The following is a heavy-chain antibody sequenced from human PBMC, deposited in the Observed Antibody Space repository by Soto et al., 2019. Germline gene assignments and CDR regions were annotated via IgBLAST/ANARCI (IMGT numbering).Heavy chain of an antibody. D-gene: IGHD1-26*01. V-gene: IGHV4-4*02. CDR2: IYHSGTT. CDR1: GGSISTTNW. J-gene: IGHJ4*02. Sequence: SETLSLTCAVSGGSISTTNWWRWVRQSPGMGLEWIGEIYHSGTTNYNPSLKSRVSISVDKSKNQFSLKLSSVTAADTAVYYCARATHTNYVDYWGQGTLVTVS. CDR3: ARATHTNYVDY.